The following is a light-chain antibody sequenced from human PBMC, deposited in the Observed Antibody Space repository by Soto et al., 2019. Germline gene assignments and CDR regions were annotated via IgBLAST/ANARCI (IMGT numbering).Light chain of an antibody. CDR3: QTWGTGIPV. V-gene: IGLV4-69*01. CDR2: VNSDGSH. CDR1: SGHRTYA. J-gene: IGLJ3*02. Sequence: QLVLTQSPSASASLGASVKLTCTLNSGHRTYAIAWHQQQPEKGPRYLMKVNSDGSHSKGDGIPDRFSGSSSGAERYLTISSLQSEDEADYYCQTWGTGIPVFGGGTKLTV.